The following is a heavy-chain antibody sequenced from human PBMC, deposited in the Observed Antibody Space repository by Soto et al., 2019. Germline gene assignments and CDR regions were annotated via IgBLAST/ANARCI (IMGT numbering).Heavy chain of an antibody. CDR2: ITSDGNAQ. CDR3: AGEHWYHFDP. V-gene: IGHV3-7*01. J-gene: IGHJ5*02. Sequence: EVQLVESGGGLVQPGGSLRLSCAASGFNFRSDWMSWVRQAPGKWLEWVATITSDGNAQLYVDSVKGRFSISRDNARNSLFLQMDNLRADDTAVYYCAGEHWYHFDPRGQGTLVTVSS. D-gene: IGHD1-20*01. CDR1: GFNFRSDW.